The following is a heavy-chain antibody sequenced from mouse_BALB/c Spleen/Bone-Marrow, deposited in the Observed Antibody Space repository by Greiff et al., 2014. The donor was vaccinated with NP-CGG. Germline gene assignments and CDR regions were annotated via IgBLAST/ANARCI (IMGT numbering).Heavy chain of an antibody. CDR1: GFNIKDTY. CDR3: AGYDEHYAMDY. J-gene: IGHJ4*01. CDR2: IDPANGNT. D-gene: IGHD2-12*01. Sequence: EVQLQQSGAELVKPGASVKLSCTASGFNIKDTYMHWVKQRPEQGLEWIGRIDPANGNTKYDPKFQGRATITADTSSNTAYLQLSSLTYEDTAVYCCAGYDEHYAMDYWGQGTSVTVSS. V-gene: IGHV14-3*02.